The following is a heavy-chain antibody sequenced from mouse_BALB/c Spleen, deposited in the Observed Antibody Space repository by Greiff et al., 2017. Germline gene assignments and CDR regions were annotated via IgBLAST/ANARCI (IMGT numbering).Heavy chain of an antibody. J-gene: IGHJ4*01. CDR3: ARVLRYDGGLYYAMDY. Sequence: EVKLMESGGGLVQPGGSLKLSCAASGFTFSSYTMSWVRQTPEKRLEWVAYISNGGGSTYYPDTVKGRFTISRDNAKNTLYLQMSSLKSEDTAMYYCARVLRYDGGLYYAMDYWGEGTSVTVSS. CDR1: GFTFSSYT. CDR2: ISNGGGST. V-gene: IGHV5-12-2*01. D-gene: IGHD2-14*01.